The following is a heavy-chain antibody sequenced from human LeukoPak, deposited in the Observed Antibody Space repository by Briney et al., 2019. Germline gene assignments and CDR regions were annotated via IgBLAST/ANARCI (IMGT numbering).Heavy chain of an antibody. V-gene: IGHV3-66*04. J-gene: IGHJ2*01. Sequence: GGSLRPSCVASGLTVSSNYMSWVRQVPGRGLEWVSVVYPDGNTYYADSAKGRFAISTDISKNTLFLQMDSLRAEDTAVYYCARLLTTAIRWAWYFDLWGRGTLVTVSS. CDR1: GLTVSSNY. D-gene: IGHD4-17*01. CDR3: ARLLTTAIRWAWYFDL. CDR2: VYPDGNT.